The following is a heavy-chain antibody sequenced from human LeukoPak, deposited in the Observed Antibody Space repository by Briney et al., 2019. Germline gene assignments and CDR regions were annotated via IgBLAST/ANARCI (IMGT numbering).Heavy chain of an antibody. CDR3: ARGSSPYNWYFDL. J-gene: IGHJ2*01. Sequence: ASVKVSCKASGYTFTSYYMHWVRQAPGQGLEWMGWIGADSGDTHGDTHYAEKLQGRVTMTTDTSTDTAYMDLRSLTSDDTAVYYCARGSSPYNWYFDLWGRGTLVTVSS. V-gene: IGHV1-18*04. CDR2: IGADSGDTHGDT. CDR1: GYTFTSYY. D-gene: IGHD4-11*01.